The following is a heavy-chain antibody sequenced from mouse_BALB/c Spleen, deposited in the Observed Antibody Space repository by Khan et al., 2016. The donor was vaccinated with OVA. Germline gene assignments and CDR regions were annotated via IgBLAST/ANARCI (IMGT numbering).Heavy chain of an antibody. J-gene: IGHJ4*01. Sequence: EVNLVESGGGLVKPGGSLKLSCAASGFTFSSYAMSWVRQTPEKRLEWVAPISSGGSDTYYPDSVKGRFTISRDNANNTLYLQMSSLRSEDTAMYYCARLYAMDYWGQGTSVTVSS. CDR2: ISSGGSDT. CDR3: ARLYAMDY. CDR1: GFTFSSYA. V-gene: IGHV5-9-3*01.